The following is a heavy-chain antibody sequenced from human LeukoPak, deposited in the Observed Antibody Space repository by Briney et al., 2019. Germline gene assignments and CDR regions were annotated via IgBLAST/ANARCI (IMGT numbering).Heavy chain of an antibody. J-gene: IGHJ4*02. D-gene: IGHD3-22*01. CDR2: ISAYNGNT. CDR1: GYTFTSYG. CDR3: ARAKAYYYDSSGQSLTIDY. V-gene: IGHV1-18*01. Sequence: ASVKVSCKASGYTFTSYGISWVRQAPGQGLEWMGWISAYNGNTNYAQKFQGRVTITADKSTSTAYMELSSLRSEDTAVYYCARAKAYYYDSSGQSLTIDYWGQGTLVTVSS.